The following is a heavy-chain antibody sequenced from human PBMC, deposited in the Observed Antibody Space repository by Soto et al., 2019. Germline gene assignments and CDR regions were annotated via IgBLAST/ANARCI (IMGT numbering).Heavy chain of an antibody. CDR1: GFTFSSYG. V-gene: IGHV3-30*18. D-gene: IGHD3-10*01. Sequence: QVQLVESGGGVVQPGRSLRLSCAASGFTFSSYGMHWVRQAPGKGLEWVAVISYDGSNKYYADSVKGRFTISRDNSKNTLYLQMNSLRAEDTAVYYCAKDQRWFGEYYYYCGMDVWGQGTTVTVSS. CDR2: ISYDGSNK. J-gene: IGHJ6*02. CDR3: AKDQRWFGEYYYYCGMDV.